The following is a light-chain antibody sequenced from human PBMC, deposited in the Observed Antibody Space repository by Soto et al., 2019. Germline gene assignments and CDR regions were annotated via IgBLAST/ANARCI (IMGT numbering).Light chain of an antibody. V-gene: IGLV2-11*01. Sequence: SALTQPASVSGSPGQSITISCTGTSGDVGGYYYVSWYQQLPGKAPKLMISEVSNRPSGVPDRFSGSKSGNTASLTISGLQAEDEADYYCCSYAGSYTYVFGTGTKVTVL. CDR2: EVS. CDR3: CSYAGSYTYV. CDR1: SGDVGGYYY. J-gene: IGLJ1*01.